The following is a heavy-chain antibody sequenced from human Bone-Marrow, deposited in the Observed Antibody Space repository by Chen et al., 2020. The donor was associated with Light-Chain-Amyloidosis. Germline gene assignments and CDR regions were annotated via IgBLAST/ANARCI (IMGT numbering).Heavy chain of an antibody. V-gene: IGHV3-9*01. CDR1: GFTFDDYA. J-gene: IGHJ4*02. Sequence: EVQLVESGGGLVQPGRSLRLSCAASGFTFDDYAMHWVRQAPGKGLEWVSGISWNSGSIGYADSVKGRFAISRDNAKNSLYLQMNSLRAEDTALYYCAKGSGGVVTPGRVVWFDYWGQGTLVTVSS. CDR3: AKGSGGVVTPGRVVWFDY. D-gene: IGHD2-8*02. CDR2: ISWNSGSI.